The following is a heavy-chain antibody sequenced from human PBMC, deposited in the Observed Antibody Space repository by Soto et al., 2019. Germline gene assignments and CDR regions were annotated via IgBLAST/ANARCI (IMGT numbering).Heavy chain of an antibody. V-gene: IGHV4-59*01. D-gene: IGHD5-18*01. Sequence: PSETLSLTCAVYGGSFTSNYWSWIRQPPGKGLEWIGYIYYSGSTNYNPSLKSRVTISVDTSKNQFSLKLSSVTAADTAVYYCARDGVDTYGMDVWGQGTTVTVSS. J-gene: IGHJ6*02. CDR1: GGSFTSNY. CDR2: IYYSGST. CDR3: ARDGVDTYGMDV.